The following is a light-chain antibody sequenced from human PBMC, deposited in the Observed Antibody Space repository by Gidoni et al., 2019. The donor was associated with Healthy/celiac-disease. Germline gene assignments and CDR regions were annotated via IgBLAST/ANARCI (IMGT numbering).Light chain of an antibody. CDR2: DAS. J-gene: IGKJ3*01. CDR3: QQRSNWPPIFT. CDR1: QSVSSY. Sequence: EIVLTQSPATLSLSPGERATRSCRASQSVSSYLAWYQQKPGQAPRLLIYDASNRATGIPARFSGSGSGTDFTLTISSLEPEDFAVDYCQQRSNWPPIFTFGPGTKVDIK. V-gene: IGKV3-11*01.